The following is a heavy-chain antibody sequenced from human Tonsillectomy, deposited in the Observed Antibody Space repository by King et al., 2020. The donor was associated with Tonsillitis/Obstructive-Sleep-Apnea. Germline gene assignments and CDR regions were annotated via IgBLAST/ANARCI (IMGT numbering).Heavy chain of an antibody. Sequence: QLQESGSGLVKPSQTLSLTCAVSGGSISSGNYSWSWIRQPPGKGLEWIGYIYHSGSTYYNPSLKSRVTISVDRSKNQFSLKLSSVTAADTAVYYCARGVVEYGGHYFDYWGQGTLVTVSS. D-gene: IGHD4-23*01. J-gene: IGHJ4*02. CDR2: IYHSGST. V-gene: IGHV4-30-2*01. CDR1: GGSISSGNYS. CDR3: ARGVVEYGGHYFDY.